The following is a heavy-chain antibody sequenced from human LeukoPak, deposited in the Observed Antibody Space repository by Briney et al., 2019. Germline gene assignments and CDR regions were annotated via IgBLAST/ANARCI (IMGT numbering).Heavy chain of an antibody. D-gene: IGHD3-22*01. V-gene: IGHV3-9*01. CDR2: ISWNSGSI. CDR1: GFTFDDYA. CDR3: AKSAGYYYDSSGYYDAWFDP. Sequence: GGSLRLSCAASGFTFDDYAMHWVRQAPGKGLEWVSGISWNSGSIGYADSVKGRFTISRDNAKNSLYLQMNSLRAEDTALYYCAKSAGYYYDSSGYYDAWFDPWGQGTLVTVSS. J-gene: IGHJ5*02.